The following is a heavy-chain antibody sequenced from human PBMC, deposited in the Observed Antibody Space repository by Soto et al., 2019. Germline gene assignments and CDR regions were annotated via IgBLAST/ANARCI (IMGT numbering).Heavy chain of an antibody. CDR3: ARRTSKRSIVVVGTNWFDP. J-gene: IGHJ5*02. Sequence: SETLSLTCAVYGGSFSGYYWSWIRQPPGKGLEWIGEINHSGSTNYNPSLKSRVTISVDTSKNQFSLKLSSVTAADTAVYYCARRTSKRSIVVVGTNWFDPWGQGTLVTVSS. D-gene: IGHD2-21*01. V-gene: IGHV4-34*01. CDR2: INHSGST. CDR1: GGSFSGYY.